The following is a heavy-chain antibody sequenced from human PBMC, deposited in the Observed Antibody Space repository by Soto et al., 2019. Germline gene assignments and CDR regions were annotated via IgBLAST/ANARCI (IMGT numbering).Heavy chain of an antibody. J-gene: IGHJ4*02. V-gene: IGHV4-34*01. Sequence: SETLSLTCAVYGGSFSGYYWGWIRQPPGKGLEWIGEINHSGSTNYNPSLKSRVTISVDTSKNQFSLKLSSVTAADTAVYYCARGLRIAVAGRGFDYWGQGTLVTVSS. D-gene: IGHD6-19*01. CDR2: INHSGST. CDR3: ARGLRIAVAGRGFDY. CDR1: GGSFSGYY.